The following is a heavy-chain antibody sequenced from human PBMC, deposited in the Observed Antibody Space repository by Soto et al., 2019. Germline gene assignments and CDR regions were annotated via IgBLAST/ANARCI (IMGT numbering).Heavy chain of an antibody. CDR2: IYYSGST. J-gene: IGHJ4*02. Sequence: SETLSLTCTVSGGSISSSSYYWGWIRQPPGKGLEWIGSIYYSGSTYYNPSLKSRVTISVDTSKNHFSLKLSSVTAADTAVYYCARHVGYSSSWFDYWGQGTLVTVSS. D-gene: IGHD6-13*01. CDR3: ARHVGYSSSWFDY. CDR1: GGSISSSSYY. V-gene: IGHV4-39*01.